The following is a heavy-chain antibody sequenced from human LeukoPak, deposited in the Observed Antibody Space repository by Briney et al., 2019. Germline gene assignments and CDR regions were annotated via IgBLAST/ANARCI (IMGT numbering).Heavy chain of an antibody. CDR3: ALIPYYDTSGYADY. CDR1: GFTFSNYG. J-gene: IGHJ4*02. CDR2: IRFDGTNK. V-gene: IGHV3-30*02. Sequence: GGSLRLPCAASGFTFSNYGMHWVRQAPGKGLEWVAFIRFDGTNKYYADSVKGRFTISRDNSKNTLYLQMNSLRAEDTAVYYCALIPYYDTSGYADYWGQGTLVTVSS. D-gene: IGHD3-22*01.